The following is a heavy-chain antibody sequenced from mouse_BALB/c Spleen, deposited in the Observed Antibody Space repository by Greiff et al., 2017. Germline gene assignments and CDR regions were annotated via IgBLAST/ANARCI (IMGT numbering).Heavy chain of an antibody. V-gene: IGHV1S130*01. CDR2: IHPNSGNT. Sequence: VQLQQSGSVLVRPGDSVKLSCKASGYTFTSAWMYWAKQRPGQGLEWIGEIHPNSGNTNYNEKFKGKATLTVDTSSITAYVDLSSLTSEDSAVYYCARAGYYLYYWGQGTSLTVSS. CDR1: GYTFTSAW. J-gene: IGHJ2*02. D-gene: IGHD2-3*01. CDR3: ARAGYYLYY.